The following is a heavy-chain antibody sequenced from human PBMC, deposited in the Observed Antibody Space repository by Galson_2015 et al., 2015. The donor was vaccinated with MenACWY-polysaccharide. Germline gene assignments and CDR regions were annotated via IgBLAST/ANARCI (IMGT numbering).Heavy chain of an antibody. D-gene: IGHD3-22*01. J-gene: IGHJ4*02. V-gene: IGHV1-2*02. Sequence: SVKVPCKASGYTFTGYYMHWVRQAPGQGLEWMGWINPNSGGTNYAQKFQGRVTMTRDTSISTAYMELSRLRSDDTAVYYCARDRPSSGYNRPFDYWGQGTLVTVSS. CDR1: GYTFTGYY. CDR2: INPNSGGT. CDR3: ARDRPSSGYNRPFDY.